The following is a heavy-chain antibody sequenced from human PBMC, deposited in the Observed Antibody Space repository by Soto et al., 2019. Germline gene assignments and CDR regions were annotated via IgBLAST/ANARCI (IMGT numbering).Heavy chain of an antibody. J-gene: IGHJ4*02. D-gene: IGHD3-3*01. V-gene: IGHV3-33*01. CDR2: IWYDGSNK. CDR3: ARDWSGYYTLDY. CDR1: GFTCSSYS. Sequence: GRPLRVSCAAAGFTCSSYSMHWVRQAPGKGLEWVAVIWYDGSNKYYADSVKGRFTISRDNSKNTLYLQMNSLRAEDTAVYYCARDWSGYYTLDYWGQGTLVTVSS.